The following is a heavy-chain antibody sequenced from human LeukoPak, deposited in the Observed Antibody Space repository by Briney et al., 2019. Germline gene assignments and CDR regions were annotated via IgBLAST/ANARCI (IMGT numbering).Heavy chain of an antibody. CDR3: AREDVPAEYYYDSSGYYPSDWFDP. V-gene: IGHV4-4*07. CDR1: GGSISSYY. D-gene: IGHD3-22*01. Sequence: SETLSLTCTVSGGSISSYYWSWIRQPAGKGLEWIGRIYTSGSTNYNPSLKSRVTISVDKSKNQFPLKLSSVTAADTAVYYCAREDVPAEYYYDSSGYYPSDWFDPWGQGTLVTVSS. J-gene: IGHJ5*02. CDR2: IYTSGST.